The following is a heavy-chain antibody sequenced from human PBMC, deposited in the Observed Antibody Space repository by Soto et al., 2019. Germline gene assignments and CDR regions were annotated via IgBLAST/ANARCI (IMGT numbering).Heavy chain of an antibody. Sequence: QVQLQESGPGLVKPSQTLSLTCTVSGGSISSGAYYWNWIRQHPGKGLEWIGYIYYSGSTNYNPSLKSRLMISLDRSQNQFSLKLSSVTAADTAVYYCARLTRSEGGYIGQWGQGTLVTVSS. V-gene: IGHV4-31*03. D-gene: IGHD3-10*01. J-gene: IGHJ4*02. CDR1: GGSISSGAYY. CDR2: IYYSGST. CDR3: ARLTRSEGGYIGQ.